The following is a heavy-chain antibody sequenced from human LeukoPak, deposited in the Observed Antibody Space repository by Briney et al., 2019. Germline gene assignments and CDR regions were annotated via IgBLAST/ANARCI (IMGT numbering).Heavy chain of an antibody. D-gene: IGHD6-13*01. CDR3: AKAGYSTSWYYLDF. CDR1: DFTFSDYG. J-gene: IGHJ4*02. CDR2: IRFDGGNE. Sequence: GGSLRLSCAASDFTFSDYGMHWVRQAPGKGLEWLAFIRFDGGNEIYGDSVKGRFTISRDDSKDTLYLQMNSLSAEDTAVYFCAKAGYSTSWYYLDFWGQGTLVTVSS. V-gene: IGHV3-30*02.